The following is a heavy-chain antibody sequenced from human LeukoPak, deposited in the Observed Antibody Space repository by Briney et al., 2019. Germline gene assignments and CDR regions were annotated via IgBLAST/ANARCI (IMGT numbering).Heavy chain of an antibody. CDR3: ARSFNGLAQLVRPATFDY. J-gene: IGHJ4*02. CDR2: ISGSGGST. Sequence: GGSQRLSCAASGFTFSSYAMSWVRQAPGKGLEWVSAISGSGGSTYYADSVKGRFTISRDNSKNTLYLQMNSLRAEDTAVYYCARSFNGLAQLVRPATFDYWGQGTLVTVSS. V-gene: IGHV3-23*01. CDR1: GFTFSSYA. D-gene: IGHD6-6*01.